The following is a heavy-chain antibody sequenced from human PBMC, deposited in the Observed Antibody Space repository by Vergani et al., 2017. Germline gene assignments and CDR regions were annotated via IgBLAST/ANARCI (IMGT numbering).Heavy chain of an antibody. CDR3: ATGARPFDI. CDR1: GAPISYWC. CDR2: LCPSGST. J-gene: IGHJ4*02. V-gene: IGHV4-59*10. D-gene: IGHD7-27*01. Sequence: QVQLQQWGAGLLKPSETLSLTCSASGAPISYWCWSWPRQPAGKGLEWIGRLCPSGSTNYKPSLKSRVTMSIETSKNQFSLKMTSVTAADSAVYYCATGARPFDIWGQGTLVTVSS.